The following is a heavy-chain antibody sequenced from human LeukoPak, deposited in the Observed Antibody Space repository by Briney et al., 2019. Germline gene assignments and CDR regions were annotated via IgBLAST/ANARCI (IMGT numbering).Heavy chain of an antibody. V-gene: IGHV3-21*01. D-gene: IGHD2/OR15-2a*01. CDR1: GFRISSSA. Sequence: GGSLRLSCAASGFRISSSAMNWVRQAPGKGLEWVSSINNVASHIYYAGSVRGRFTISRDNAKNSVYLQMNSLRAEDTAVYYCTRDATYYLRYGYFDYWGQGTLVTVSS. CDR3: TRDATYYLRYGYFDY. J-gene: IGHJ4*02. CDR2: INNVASHI.